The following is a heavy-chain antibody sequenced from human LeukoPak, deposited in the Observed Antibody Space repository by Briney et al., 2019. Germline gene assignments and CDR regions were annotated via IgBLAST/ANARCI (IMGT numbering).Heavy chain of an antibody. CDR1: GLTFSTSG. V-gene: IGHV3-21*06. Sequence: GGSLRLSCTASGLTFSTSGFNWVRQAPGKGLEWVASIGPTGSHRYHADSIKGRFTISRDNANNFLYLQMNSLRAEYTAVYYCATETNGRHYDYWGQGTLLTVSS. CDR2: IGPTGSHR. D-gene: IGHD1-14*01. J-gene: IGHJ4*02. CDR3: ATETNGRHYDY.